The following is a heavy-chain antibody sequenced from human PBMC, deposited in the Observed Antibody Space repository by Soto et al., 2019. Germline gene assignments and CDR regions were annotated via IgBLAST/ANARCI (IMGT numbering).Heavy chain of an antibody. Sequence: SETLSLTCSVSGDSISSGYWTWIRQPPGRGLEWIGFMYFGGSFNYNPSLESRVIFSVDTSENQFSLKLTSVTAADTAIYYCKRAYYDSVGFGVDCWGQGAQVTV. V-gene: IGHV4-59*01. J-gene: IGHJ4*02. CDR3: KRAYYDSVGFGVDC. CDR2: MYFGGSF. CDR1: GDSISSGY. D-gene: IGHD3-22*01.